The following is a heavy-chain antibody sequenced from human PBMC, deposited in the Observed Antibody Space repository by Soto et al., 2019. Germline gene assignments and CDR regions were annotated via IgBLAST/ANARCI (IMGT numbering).Heavy chain of an antibody. V-gene: IGHV1-3*01. CDR3: AKGPGTMYYYYYMDV. Sequence: ASVKVSCKASGYTFTSYAMHWVRQAPGQRLEWMGWINAGNGNTKYSQKFQGRVTITRDTSASTAYMELSSLRSEDTAVYYCAKGPGTMYYYYYMDVWGEGTTVTVSS. CDR2: INAGNGNT. J-gene: IGHJ6*03. CDR1: GYTFTSYA. D-gene: IGHD1-7*01.